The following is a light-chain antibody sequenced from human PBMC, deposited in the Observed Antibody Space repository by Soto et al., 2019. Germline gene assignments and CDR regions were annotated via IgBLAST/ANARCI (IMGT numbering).Light chain of an antibody. CDR2: AAS. CDR3: QQLNSYPLT. CDR1: QGISSY. Sequence: IQLTQSPSSLSASVGDRVTITCRASQGISSYLAWYQQKPGKAPKLLIYAASTLQSGVPSRFSGSGSGTDFTLTISSLQPEDFETYYCQQLNSYPLTFGQGTKVDIX. V-gene: IGKV1-9*01. J-gene: IGKJ1*01.